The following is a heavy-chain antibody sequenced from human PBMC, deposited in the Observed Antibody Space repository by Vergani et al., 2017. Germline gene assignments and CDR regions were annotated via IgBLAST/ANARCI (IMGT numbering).Heavy chain of an antibody. V-gene: IGHV3-21*01. CDR2: ISSSSSYI. J-gene: IGHJ6*03. CDR3: ARNLDYDFWSGYYYYMDV. Sequence: EVQLVEPGGGLVKPGGSLRLSCAASGFTFSSYSMNWVRQAPGKGLEWVSSISSSSSYIYYADSVKGRFTISRDNAKNSLYLQMNSLRAEDTAVYYCARNLDYDFWSGYYYYMDVWGKGTTVTVSS. D-gene: IGHD3-3*01. CDR1: GFTFSSYS.